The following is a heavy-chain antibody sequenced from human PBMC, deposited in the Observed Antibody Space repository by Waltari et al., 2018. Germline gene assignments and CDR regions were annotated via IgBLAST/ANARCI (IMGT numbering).Heavy chain of an antibody. J-gene: IGHJ5*02. V-gene: IGHV4-34*01. D-gene: IGHD3-16*01. CDR3: ARGPNIKGLPGGWFDP. CDR2: ITHSGST. CDR1: GGSFSGYY. Sequence: QVQLQQWGAGLLKPSETLSLTCAVYGGSFSGYYWSWIRQPPGKGLEWIGAITHSGSTNYNPSRKSRFTISVDTSKNQFSLKLSSVTAADTAVYYGARGPNIKGLPGGWFDPWGQGTLVTVSS.